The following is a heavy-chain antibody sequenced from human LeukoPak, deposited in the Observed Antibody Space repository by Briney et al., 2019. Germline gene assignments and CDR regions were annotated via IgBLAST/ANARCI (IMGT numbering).Heavy chain of an antibody. CDR3: ARNELDYGRGGFDY. J-gene: IGHJ4*02. V-gene: IGHV4-4*07. CDR1: GASISRYY. CDR2: IYTSGST. Sequence: SETLSLTCTVSGASISRYYWSWIRQPAGKGLEWIGRIYTSGSTNYNPSLKSRVTISVDTSKNQFSLKLSSVTAADTAVYYCARNELDYGRGGFDYWGQGTLVTVSS. D-gene: IGHD4-17*01.